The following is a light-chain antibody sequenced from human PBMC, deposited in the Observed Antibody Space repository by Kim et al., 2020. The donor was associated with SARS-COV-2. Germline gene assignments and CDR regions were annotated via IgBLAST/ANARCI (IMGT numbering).Light chain of an antibody. CDR3: LQYNNWPPST. V-gene: IGKV3D-15*01. J-gene: IGKJ4*01. CDR1: KRISSN. CDR2: GAS. Sequence: SPGESATLSCRASKRISSNLAWYQQKPGQAPSLLISGASTRATGIPARFSGSGSGTEFTLTISSLQSEDFAVYYCLQYNNWPPSTFGGGTKVDIK.